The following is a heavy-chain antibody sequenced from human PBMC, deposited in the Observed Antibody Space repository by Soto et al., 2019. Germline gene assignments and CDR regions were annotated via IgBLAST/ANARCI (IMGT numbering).Heavy chain of an antibody. D-gene: IGHD5-18*01. CDR2: INEDGSQK. CDR1: EFGFRSYW. J-gene: IGHJ4*02. CDR3: ARVGRYGWDFDH. Sequence: GGSLRLSCAASEFGFRSYWMTWFRQAPGKGLEWVALINEDGSQKYYVGAVKGRFIISRDNAKDSVYMQMDSLRAGDTAVYFCARVGRYGWDFDHWGQGTLVTVSS. V-gene: IGHV3-7*01.